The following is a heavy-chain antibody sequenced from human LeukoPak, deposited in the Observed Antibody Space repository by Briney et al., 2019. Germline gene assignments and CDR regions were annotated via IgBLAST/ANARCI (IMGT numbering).Heavy chain of an antibody. CDR1: GFTFSSYE. V-gene: IGHV3-48*03. D-gene: IGHD6-19*01. CDR2: ISSSGSTI. Sequence: GGSLRLSCAASGFTFSSYEMNWVRQAPGKGLEWVSYISSSGSTIYYADSVKGRFTISRDNAKNSLYLQMNSLRAEDTAVYYCARALQWLPFDYWGQGTLVTVSS. CDR3: ARALQWLPFDY. J-gene: IGHJ4*02.